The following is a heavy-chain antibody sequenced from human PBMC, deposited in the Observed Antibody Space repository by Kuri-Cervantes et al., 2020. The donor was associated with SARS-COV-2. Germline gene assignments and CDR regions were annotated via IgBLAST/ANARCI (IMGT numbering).Heavy chain of an antibody. Sequence: SETLSLTCTVSGGSISSHYWSWIRQPPGKGLEWIGYTYYSGSTNYNPSLKSRVTISVDTSKNQFSLKLSSVTAADTAVYYCARGVKPHSSWYLVDYWGQGTLVTVSS. V-gene: IGHV4-59*08. D-gene: IGHD6-13*01. CDR2: TYYSGST. CDR1: GGSISSHY. J-gene: IGHJ4*02. CDR3: ARGVKPHSSWYLVDY.